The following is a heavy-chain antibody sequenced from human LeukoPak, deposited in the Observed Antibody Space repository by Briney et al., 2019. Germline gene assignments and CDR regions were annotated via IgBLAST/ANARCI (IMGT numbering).Heavy chain of an antibody. CDR2: IYYGGST. V-gene: IGHV4-39*01. CDR1: GFTFSSYAMH. D-gene: IGHD6-13*01. Sequence: PGGSLRLSCAASGFTFSSYAMHWVRQPPGKGLEWIGSIYYGGSTYYNPSLKSRVTISVDTSKNQFSLRLRSVTAADTAVYYCARQDHSIIWYHWFDPWGQGTLVTVSS. CDR3: ARQDHSIIWYHWFDP. J-gene: IGHJ5*02.